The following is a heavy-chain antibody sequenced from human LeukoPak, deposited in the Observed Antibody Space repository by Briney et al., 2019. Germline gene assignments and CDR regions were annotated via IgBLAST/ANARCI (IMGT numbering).Heavy chain of an antibody. D-gene: IGHD3-16*02. CDR1: GFTFSNYA. V-gene: IGHV3-43*02. Sequence: GGSLRLSCVGSGFTFSNYAINWVRQAPGKGLEWVSLISWDGGSTYYADSVKGRFTISRDNSKNSLYLQMNSLRTEDTALYYCAKGPGYDYVWGSYPYFDYWGQGTLVTVSS. J-gene: IGHJ4*02. CDR3: AKGPGYDYVWGSYPYFDY. CDR2: ISWDGGST.